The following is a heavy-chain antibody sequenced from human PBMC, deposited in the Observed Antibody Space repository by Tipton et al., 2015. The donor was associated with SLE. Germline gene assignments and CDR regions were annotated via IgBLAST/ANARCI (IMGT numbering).Heavy chain of an antibody. V-gene: IGHV4-59*08. D-gene: IGHD6-13*01. CDR2: IYYSGST. J-gene: IGHJ4*02. CDR1: GGSISSYY. CDR3: ALGAAAANFDY. Sequence: TLSLTCTVSGGSISSYYWSWIRQPPGKGLEWIGYIYYSGSTNYNPSLKSRVTISVDTSKNQFSLKLSPVTAADTAVYYCALGAAAANFDYWGQGTLVTVSS.